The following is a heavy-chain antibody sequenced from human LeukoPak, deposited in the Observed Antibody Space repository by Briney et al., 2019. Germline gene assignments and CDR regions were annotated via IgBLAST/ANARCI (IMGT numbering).Heavy chain of an antibody. Sequence: KPGGSLRLSCAASGFTFSDYYMSWIRQPPGKGLEWVSYISSSGGSTYYADSVKGRFTISRDNSKNTLYLQMNSLRAEDTAVYYCAKIPVVVPAALNYFDYWGQGTLVTVSS. CDR2: ISSSGGST. J-gene: IGHJ4*02. CDR3: AKIPVVVPAALNYFDY. CDR1: GFTFSDYY. D-gene: IGHD2-2*01. V-gene: IGHV3-11*01.